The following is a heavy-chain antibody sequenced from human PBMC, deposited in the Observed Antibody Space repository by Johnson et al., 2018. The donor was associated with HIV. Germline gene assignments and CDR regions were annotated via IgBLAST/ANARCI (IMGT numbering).Heavy chain of an antibody. D-gene: IGHD6-13*01. CDR3: AREQELIGERAFDI. CDR1: GFTFINYW. Sequence: VKLVESGGGLVQPGGSLRLSCAASGFTFINYWMHWVRQAPGKGLVWVSRMNADGKSTTYADSVKGRFTISRDNAKNTLYLQMNSLRAEDTAVYYCAREQELIGERAFDIWGQGTMVTVSS. J-gene: IGHJ3*02. V-gene: IGHV3-74*01. CDR2: MNADGKST.